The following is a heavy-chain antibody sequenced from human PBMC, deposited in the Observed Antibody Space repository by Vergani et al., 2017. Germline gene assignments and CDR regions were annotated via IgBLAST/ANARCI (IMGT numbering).Heavy chain of an antibody. V-gene: IGHV3-9*01. J-gene: IGHJ4*02. Sequence: EVDLVESGGGLAQPGGSLRLSCEASGITFWKFGMHWVRQGPGKGLEWVSGISWNSGAVDYADSVRGRFTISRDNAKNSLFLEMNNLRAEDTAVYYCARQSRDVFCTNCVRPLGYWGQGALVTVSS. CDR3: ARQSRDVFCTNCVRPLGY. CDR1: GITFWKFG. D-gene: IGHD2-8*01. CDR2: ISWNSGAV.